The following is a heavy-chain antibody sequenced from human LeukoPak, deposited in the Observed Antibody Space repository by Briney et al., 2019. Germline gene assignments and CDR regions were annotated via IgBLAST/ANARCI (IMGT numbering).Heavy chain of an antibody. CDR3: ASLAKARRDDYNFGFDS. D-gene: IGHD5-24*01. CDR1: DGSVSSGSDY. V-gene: IGHV4-61*01. Sequence: SETLSLTCTVSDGSVSSGSDYWSWIRQPPGKELEWIGYIYYSGTTNYNPSLNSRVTISVDTSTNQFSLELSSVTATDTAVYYCASLAKARRDDYNFGFDSWGQGTLVTVSS. CDR2: IYYSGTT. J-gene: IGHJ4*02.